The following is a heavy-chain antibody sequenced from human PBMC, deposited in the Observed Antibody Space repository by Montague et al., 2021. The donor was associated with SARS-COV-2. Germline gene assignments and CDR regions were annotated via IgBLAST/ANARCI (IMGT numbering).Heavy chain of an antibody. D-gene: IGHD3-10*01. J-gene: IGHJ4*02. Sequence: SLRLSCAASGFTFRSYWMHWVRQAPGRGPVWVSRIKPDGTSTNYAASVKGRFTISRDNAKNTLSLQMNNLRAEDTGVYYCVRSLWFGDSDYFFDSWGQGTLVSVSS. CDR2: IKPDGTST. V-gene: IGHV3-74*01. CDR3: VRSLWFGDSDYFFDS. CDR1: GFTFRSYW.